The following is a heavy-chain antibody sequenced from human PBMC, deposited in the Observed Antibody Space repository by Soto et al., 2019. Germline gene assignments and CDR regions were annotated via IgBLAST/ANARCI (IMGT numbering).Heavy chain of an antibody. V-gene: IGHV4-59*01. CDR2: IDYSGST. CDR1: GGSISSNY. CDR3: ARGALYFDY. J-gene: IGHJ4*02. Sequence: PSETLSLTCTVSGGSISSNYWSWIRQPPGKGLEYIGYIDYSGSTHYKPSLKSRVTISVDTSKNQFSLKLRSVTAADTAVYYCARGALYFDYWGQGTLVTVSS.